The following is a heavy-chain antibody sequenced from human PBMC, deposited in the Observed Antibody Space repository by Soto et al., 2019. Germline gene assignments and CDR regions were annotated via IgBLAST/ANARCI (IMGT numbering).Heavy chain of an antibody. CDR2: ISSSSSYI. CDR1: GFTFSSYS. J-gene: IGHJ3*02. D-gene: IGHD6-19*01. Sequence: PGGSLRLSCAASGFTFSSYSMNWVRQAPGKGLEWVSSISSSSSYIYYADSVKGRFTISRDNAKNSLHLQMNSLRAEDTAVYYCVWQWLVREDAFDIWGQGTMVTVSS. V-gene: IGHV3-21*01. CDR3: VWQWLVREDAFDI.